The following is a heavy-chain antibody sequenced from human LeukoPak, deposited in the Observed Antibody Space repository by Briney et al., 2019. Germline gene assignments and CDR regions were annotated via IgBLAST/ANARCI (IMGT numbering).Heavy chain of an antibody. CDR1: GFTVSSNY. V-gene: IGHV3-66*01. CDR2: IYSGGST. J-gene: IGHJ6*02. CDR3: ATNGYSSSWYYYYGMDV. D-gene: IGHD6-13*01. Sequence: GGSLRLSCAASGFTVSSNYMSWVRQAPGKGLEWASVIYSGGSTYYADSVKGRFTISRDNSKNTLYLQMNSLRAEDTAVYYCATNGYSSSWYYYYGMDVWGQGTTVTVSS.